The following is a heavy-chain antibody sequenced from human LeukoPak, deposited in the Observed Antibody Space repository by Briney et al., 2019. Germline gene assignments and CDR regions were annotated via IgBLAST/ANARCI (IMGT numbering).Heavy chain of an antibody. CDR3: ARDPGEAYSSSYFDY. D-gene: IGHD6-13*01. Sequence: GGSLRLSCAASGFTYSSYAMHWVRQAPGKGLEWVAVISYDGSNKYYADSVKGRFTISRDNSKNTLYLQMNSLRAEDTAVYYCARDPGEAYSSSYFDYWGQGTLDTVSS. CDR2: ISYDGSNK. CDR1: GFTYSSYA. J-gene: IGHJ4*02. V-gene: IGHV3-30*04.